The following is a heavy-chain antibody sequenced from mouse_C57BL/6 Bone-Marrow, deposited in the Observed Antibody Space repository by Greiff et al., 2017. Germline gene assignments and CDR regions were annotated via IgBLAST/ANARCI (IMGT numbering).Heavy chain of an antibody. CDR2: ISSGGSYT. Sequence: EVTLMESGGDLVKPGGSLKLSCAASGFTFSSYGMSWVRQTPDKRLEWVATISSGGSYTYYPDSVKGRFTISRDNAKNTLYLQMSSLKSEDTAMYYCARQSGSYYSNYFDVWGTGTTVTVSS. V-gene: IGHV5-6*01. CDR3: ARQSGSYYSNYFDV. CDR1: GFTFSSYG. J-gene: IGHJ1*03. D-gene: IGHD2-5*01.